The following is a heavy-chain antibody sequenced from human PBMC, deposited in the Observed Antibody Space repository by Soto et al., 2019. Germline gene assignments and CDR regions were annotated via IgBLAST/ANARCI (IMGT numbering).Heavy chain of an antibody. CDR1: GGIFTNNA. CDR2: VTPLFDTA. J-gene: IGHJ6*02. Sequence: QVQVVQSGAEVKKPGSSVKVSCKVSGGIFTNNAISWVRQAPGQGLEWLGGVTPLFDTAYYAQIFRDRHRISADGATTTAYMELRGLTSADTAVYFCATGGHNDGYNFSHGMDVWGQGTTVTVS. CDR3: ATGGHNDGYNFSHGMDV. D-gene: IGHD5-18*01. V-gene: IGHV1-69*01.